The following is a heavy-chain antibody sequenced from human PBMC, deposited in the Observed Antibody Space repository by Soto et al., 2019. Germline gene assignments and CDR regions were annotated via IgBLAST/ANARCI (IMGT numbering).Heavy chain of an antibody. CDR3: AREGGSDSLAPKNTWFDT. Sequence: ASVKASCKASGYTFTDYHIHWVRQAPGQGLEFMGWINANNGGAGSAQQFQGRVTVTRDTSISTVYMELSNLRSDDTAVYYCAREGGSDSLAPKNTWFDTWAQGTRVTVSS. D-gene: IGHD6-25*01. V-gene: IGHV1-2*02. J-gene: IGHJ5*02. CDR2: INANNGGA. CDR1: GYTFTDYH.